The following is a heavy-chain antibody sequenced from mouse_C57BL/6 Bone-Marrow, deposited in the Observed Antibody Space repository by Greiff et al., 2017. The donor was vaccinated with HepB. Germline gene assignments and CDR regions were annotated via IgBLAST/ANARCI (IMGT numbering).Heavy chain of an antibody. CDR2: IDPNSGGT. CDR1: GYTFTSYW. D-gene: IGHD1-1*01. J-gene: IGHJ4*01. V-gene: IGHV1-72*01. Sequence: QVQLQQPGAELVKPGASVKLSCKASGYTFTSYWMHWVKQRPGRGLEWIGRIDPNSGGTKYNEKFKSKATLTVDKPSSTAYMQLSSLTSEDSAVYDCARPDYYGSSYAYYYAMDYWGQGTSVTVSS. CDR3: ARPDYYGSSYAYYYAMDY.